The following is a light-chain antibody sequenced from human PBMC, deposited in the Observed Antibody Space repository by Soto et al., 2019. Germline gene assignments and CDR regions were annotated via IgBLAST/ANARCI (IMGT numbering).Light chain of an antibody. J-gene: IGKJ1*01. Sequence: DIQMTQSPSTLSASVGDRVTITCRASQSISSWLSWYQQKPGKAPKLLIYDASSLERGVPSRFRGSGSGTEFTLTISSLQTDDFATYYCQQYNSYPWTFGQGTKVEIK. CDR1: QSISSW. CDR2: DAS. V-gene: IGKV1-5*01. CDR3: QQYNSYPWT.